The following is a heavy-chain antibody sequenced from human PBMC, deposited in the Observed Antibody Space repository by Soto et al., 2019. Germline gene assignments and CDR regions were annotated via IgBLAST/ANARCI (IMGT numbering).Heavy chain of an antibody. Sequence: GGSLRLSCAASGFTFSSYGMHWVRQAPGKGLEWVAVISYYGSNKYYADSVKGRFTISRDNSKNTLYLQMNSLRAEDTAVYYCAKDRRDFWSGYFDYWGQGTLVTVSS. CDR1: GFTFSSYG. J-gene: IGHJ4*02. D-gene: IGHD3-3*01. CDR2: ISYYGSNK. V-gene: IGHV3-30*18. CDR3: AKDRRDFWSGYFDY.